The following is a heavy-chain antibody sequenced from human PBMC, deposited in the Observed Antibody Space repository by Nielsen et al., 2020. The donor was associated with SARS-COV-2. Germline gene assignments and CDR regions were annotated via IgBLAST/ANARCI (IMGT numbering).Heavy chain of an antibody. CDR3: ARKSWFDP. Sequence: GESLKISCAASGFTFSGYWMSWVRQAPGKGLEWVGTIKQDGSEKYYVDSVKGRFTISRDNAKNSVYLQMNSLRAEDTAVYYCARKSWFDPWGQGTLVTVSS. V-gene: IGHV3-7*03. CDR1: GFTFSGYW. J-gene: IGHJ5*02. CDR2: IKQDGSEK.